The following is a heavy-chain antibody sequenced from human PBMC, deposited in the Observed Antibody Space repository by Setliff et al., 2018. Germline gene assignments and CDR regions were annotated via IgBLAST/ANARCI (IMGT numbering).Heavy chain of an antibody. CDR3: ARLYEFGELFSNY. CDR1: GYSISSGYY. D-gene: IGHD3-10*01. Sequence: SSETLSLTCAVSGYSISSGYYWGWIRQPPGKGLEWTGSIYHSGSTYYNPSLKSRVTISVDTSKNQFSLKLSSVTAADTAVYYCARLYEFGELFSNYWGQGTLVTVSS. V-gene: IGHV4-38-2*01. CDR2: IYHSGST. J-gene: IGHJ4*02.